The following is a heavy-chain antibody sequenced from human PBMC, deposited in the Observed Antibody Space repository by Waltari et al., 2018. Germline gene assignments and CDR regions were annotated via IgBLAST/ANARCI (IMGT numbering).Heavy chain of an antibody. Sequence: QAQLVQSGAEVKKPGASVKVSCKASGYNLISKGISWVRQAPGQGLEWMGWISANNGNTKNAQKFQGRITMTTDTSTSTAYMELRSLSSDDTAVYYCARPISGYCGDDCFYGMDVWGQGTTVTVSS. CDR3: ARPISGYCGDDCFYGMDV. J-gene: IGHJ6*02. CDR2: ISANNGNT. V-gene: IGHV1-18*01. CDR1: GYNLISKG. D-gene: IGHD2-21*01.